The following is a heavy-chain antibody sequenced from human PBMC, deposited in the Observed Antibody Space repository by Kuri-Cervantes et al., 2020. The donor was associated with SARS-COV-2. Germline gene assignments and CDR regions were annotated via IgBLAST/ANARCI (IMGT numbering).Heavy chain of an antibody. Sequence: ASVKVSCKASGYTFTSYYMHWVRQAPGQGLEWMGIINPSGGSTSYAQKFQGRVTMTRDTSTSTVYMELSSLRSEDTAVYYCARVWYYYDSSGPPWYYYYGMDVWGQGTTVTVSS. J-gene: IGHJ6*02. CDR3: ARVWYYYDSSGPPWYYYYGMDV. V-gene: IGHV1-46*01. CDR2: INPSGGST. D-gene: IGHD3-22*01. CDR1: GYTFTSYY.